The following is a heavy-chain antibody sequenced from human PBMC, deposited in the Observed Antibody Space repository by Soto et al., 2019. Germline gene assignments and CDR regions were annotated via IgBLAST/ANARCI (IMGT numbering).Heavy chain of an antibody. CDR2: AYYGGNT. Sequence: SETLSLTCTVSGDSISSYYWSWIRQPPGKGLEWIGYAYYGGNTNYNPSLKSRVTISVDTSKSQFALKLNSVTVADTAVYYCVKHLSAWLRMEAFDVWGPGTMVTVSS. V-gene: IGHV4-59*08. CDR1: GDSISSYY. J-gene: IGHJ3*01. D-gene: IGHD5-12*01. CDR3: VKHLSAWLRMEAFDV.